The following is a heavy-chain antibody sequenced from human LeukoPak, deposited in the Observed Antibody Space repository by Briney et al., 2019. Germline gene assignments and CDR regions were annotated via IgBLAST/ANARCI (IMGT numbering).Heavy chain of an antibody. CDR2: IFPIFGTT. Sequence: PGASVKVSCKASGGTFSSYAISWVRQAPGQGLEWMGGIFPIFGTTNYAQKFQGRVTITADESTSTAYMELSSLRSEDTAVYYCARPGIAAAGDTPGYFQHWGQGTLVTVSS. CDR3: ARPGIAAAGDTPGYFQH. V-gene: IGHV1-69*13. CDR1: GGTFSSYA. D-gene: IGHD6-13*01. J-gene: IGHJ1*01.